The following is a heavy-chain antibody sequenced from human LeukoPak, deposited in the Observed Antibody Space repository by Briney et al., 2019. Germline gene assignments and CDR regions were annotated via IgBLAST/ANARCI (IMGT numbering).Heavy chain of an antibody. CDR3: AKDSAYSNYNFDY. D-gene: IGHD6-13*01. CDR2: ISWNSGTI. J-gene: IGHJ4*02. CDR1: GFTFNDYA. V-gene: IGHV3-9*01. Sequence: PGRSLRLSCAVSGFTFNDYAMHWVRQAPGKGLEWVSGISWNSGTIDYADSVKGRFTISRDNAKNSLYLQMNSLRAEDTALYYCAKDSAYSNYNFDYWGQGTLVTVSS.